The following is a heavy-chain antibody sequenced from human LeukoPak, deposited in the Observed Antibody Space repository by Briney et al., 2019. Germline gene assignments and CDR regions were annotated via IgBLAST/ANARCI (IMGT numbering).Heavy chain of an antibody. CDR2: IYTSGST. J-gene: IGHJ4*02. CDR1: GNSISSGDNY. CDR3: ARASYSYDINGWVPFDY. V-gene: IGHV4-61*02. Sequence: SQTLSLTCTVTGNSISSGDNYWSWIRQPAGKGLEWIGRIYTSGSTNYNPSLKRRVTISGDTSKNQFSLRLSSVTAADTAVYYCARASYSYDINGWVPFDYWGQGTLVTVSS. D-gene: IGHD3-22*01.